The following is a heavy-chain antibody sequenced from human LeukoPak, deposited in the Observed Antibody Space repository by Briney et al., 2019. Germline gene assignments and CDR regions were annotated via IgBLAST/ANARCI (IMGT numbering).Heavy chain of an antibody. J-gene: IGHJ4*02. CDR1: GFTFSSYA. CDR3: ARWDSSGYDDY. Sequence: GGSLRLSCAASGFTFSSYAMSWVRQAPGKGLEWVSAISGSGGSTYYADSVKGRSTISRDNSKNTLYLQMNSLRAEDTAVYYCARWDSSGYDDYWGQGTLVTVSS. CDR2: ISGSGGST. V-gene: IGHV3-23*01. D-gene: IGHD3-22*01.